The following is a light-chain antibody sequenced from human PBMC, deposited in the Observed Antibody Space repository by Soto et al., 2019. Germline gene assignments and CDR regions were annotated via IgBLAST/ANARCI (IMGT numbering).Light chain of an antibody. CDR2: DAS. CDR3: QQSGDTPPWT. V-gene: IGKV1-39*01. CDR1: QNINNY. J-gene: IGKJ1*01. Sequence: DIQMTQSPSSLSASVGDRVTITCQASQNINNYLNWYQQKPGKAPKLLIYDASSLESGVPSRFSGSGFGTEFTLTITSLQPEDFATYYCQQSGDTPPWTFGQGTKVDIK.